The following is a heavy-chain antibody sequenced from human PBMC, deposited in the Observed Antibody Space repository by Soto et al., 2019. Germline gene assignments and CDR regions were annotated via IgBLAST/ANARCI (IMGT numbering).Heavy chain of an antibody. J-gene: IGHJ4*02. CDR2: IFGSGET. Sequence: QVQLQESGPGLLKPSETLSLTCTVSGASTRNYYWSWIRQPAGKGLEWIGRIFGSGETYYNPSLKSRVFLSIDLSRSQFSLELTSVTAADTAVYFCVREGDYSDNNGYPLFDYWGQGTLVTVSP. CDR3: VREGDYSDNNGYPLFDY. CDR1: GASTRNYY. D-gene: IGHD3-22*01. V-gene: IGHV4-4*07.